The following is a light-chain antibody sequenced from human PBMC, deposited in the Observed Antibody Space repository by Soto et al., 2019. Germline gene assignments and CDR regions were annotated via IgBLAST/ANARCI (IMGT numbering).Light chain of an antibody. CDR2: GAS. J-gene: IGKJ1*01. V-gene: IGKV1-39*01. CDR3: QQYSSYSEA. CDR1: QNINNY. Sequence: DIQMTQSPSSLSASIGDRVSITCRASQNINNYLIWYQYKPGTAPKLLIYGASSLQSGVPARFGGSGSGTEFTLTISSLQPDDFATYYCQQYSSYSEAFGQGTKVDI.